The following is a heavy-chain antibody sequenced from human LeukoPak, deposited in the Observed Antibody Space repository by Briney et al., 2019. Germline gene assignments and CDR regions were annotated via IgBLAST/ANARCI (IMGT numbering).Heavy chain of an antibody. CDR1: GFTFSSYS. D-gene: IGHD3-3*01. Sequence: GGSLRLSCAASGFTFSSYSMNWVRQAPGKGLEWVAVIWYDGSNKYYADSVKGRFTISRDNSKNTLYLQMNSLRAEDTAVYYCARDWRLPTYYDFWSGYPSLPHVGMDVWGQGTTVTVSS. CDR3: ARDWRLPTYYDFWSGYPSLPHVGMDV. CDR2: IWYDGSNK. V-gene: IGHV3-33*08. J-gene: IGHJ6*02.